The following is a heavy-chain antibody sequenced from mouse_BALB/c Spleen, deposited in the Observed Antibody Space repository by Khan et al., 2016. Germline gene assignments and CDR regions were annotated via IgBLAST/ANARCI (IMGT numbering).Heavy chain of an antibody. V-gene: IGHV9-3*02. D-gene: IGHD1-2*01. CDR2: INTNTGEP. CDR1: GYTFTNYG. CDR3: ARSGVRLRVFAY. J-gene: IGHJ3*01. Sequence: QIQLVQSGPELKKPGETVKISCKASGYTFTNYGMNWVKQAPGKGLKWMGWINTNTGEPTYAEEFKGRFAFSLETSASTAYLQINNLKNEDTATYVSARSGVRLRVFAYWGQGTLVTVSA.